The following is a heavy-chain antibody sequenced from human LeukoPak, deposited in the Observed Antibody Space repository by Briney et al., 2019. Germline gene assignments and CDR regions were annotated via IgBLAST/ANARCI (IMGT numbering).Heavy chain of an antibody. J-gene: IGHJ6*03. CDR1: GFTFSSYE. CDR2: ISSSGSTI. V-gene: IGHV3-48*03. Sequence: GGSLRLSCAASGFTFSSYEMNWVRQAPGKGLEWVSYISSSGSTIYYADSVEGRFTISRDNAKNSLYLQMNSLRAEDTAVYYCARGHSGWYSYYYYMDVWGKGTTVTISS. CDR3: ARGHSGWYSYYYYMDV. D-gene: IGHD6-19*01.